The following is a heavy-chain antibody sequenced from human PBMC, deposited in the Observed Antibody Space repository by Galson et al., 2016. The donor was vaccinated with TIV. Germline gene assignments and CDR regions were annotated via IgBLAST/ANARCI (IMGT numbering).Heavy chain of an antibody. D-gene: IGHD6-19*01. Sequence: SVKVSCKASGGTLSSYAISWVRQAPGQGLEWMGGIMPILGIKNYAQKFQGRVTIIADESTSTVSMELSSLRSEDTAVYYCASSASSGWYVAFDYWAQGTLVTVSS. J-gene: IGHJ4*02. V-gene: IGHV1-69*10. CDR2: IMPILGIK. CDR3: ASSASSGWYVAFDY. CDR1: GGTLSSYA.